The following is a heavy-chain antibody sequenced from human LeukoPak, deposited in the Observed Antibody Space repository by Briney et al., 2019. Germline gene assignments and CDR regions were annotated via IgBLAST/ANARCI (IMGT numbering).Heavy chain of an antibody. V-gene: IGHV3-21*04. D-gene: IGHD6-19*01. CDR1: GFTFSSYS. J-gene: IGHJ4*02. CDR2: ISSSSSYI. CDR3: AKTFTAVANPIDY. Sequence: GGSLRLSCAASGFTFSSYSMNWVRQAPGKGLEWVSSISSSSSYIYYADSVKGRFTISKDNSRNTLYLQMNSLRAEDTAVYYCAKTFTAVANPIDYWGQGTLVTVSS.